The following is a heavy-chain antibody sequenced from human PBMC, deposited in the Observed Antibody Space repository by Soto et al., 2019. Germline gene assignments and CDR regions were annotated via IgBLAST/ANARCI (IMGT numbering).Heavy chain of an antibody. V-gene: IGHV4-39*01. CDR2: IFYGGST. D-gene: IGHD2-15*01. CDR3: ARHLTYCSAGSCYSDFPYYGLDV. J-gene: IGHJ6*02. Sequence: SETLSLTCTVSGGSISSSSYYWGWIRQPPGKGLEWIGSIFYGGSTYYNPSLKSRVTISVDTSKNQFSLKLSSVTAADTAVYYCARHLTYCSAGSCYSDFPYYGLDVWGQGTTVTDSS. CDR1: GGSISSSSYY.